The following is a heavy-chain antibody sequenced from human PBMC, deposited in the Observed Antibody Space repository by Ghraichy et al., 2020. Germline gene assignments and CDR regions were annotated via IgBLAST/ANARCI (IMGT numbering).Heavy chain of an antibody. Sequence: SETLSLTCTVSGGSISSSSYYWGWIRQPPGKGLEWIGSIYYSGGTYYNPSLKSRVTISVDTSKNQFSLKLSSVTAADTAVYYCARHSTVTTFDYWGQGTLVTVSS. CDR1: GGSISSSSYY. J-gene: IGHJ4*02. V-gene: IGHV4-39*01. CDR2: IYYSGGT. CDR3: ARHSTVTTFDY. D-gene: IGHD4-17*01.